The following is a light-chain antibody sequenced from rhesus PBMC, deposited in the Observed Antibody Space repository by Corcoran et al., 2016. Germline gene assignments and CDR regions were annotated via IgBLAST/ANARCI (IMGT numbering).Light chain of an antibody. Sequence: IQMTQSPSSLSASVGDRVPITCMASQGISTYLNWYLQKPGEAPMRLLYAASSLERGVPSRFSGSGSGTDFPLTISSLEAEDFETYYCLQYNSDPYSFGQETKVEIK. CDR2: AAS. CDR1: QGISTY. J-gene: IGKJ2*01. CDR3: LQYNSDPYS. V-gene: IGKV1-43*02.